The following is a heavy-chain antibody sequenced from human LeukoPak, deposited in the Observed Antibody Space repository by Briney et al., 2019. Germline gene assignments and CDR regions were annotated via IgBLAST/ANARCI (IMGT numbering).Heavy chain of an antibody. CDR1: GGTLSSYA. Sequence: SVKVSCKASGGTLSSYAISWVRQAPGQGLEWMGRIIPILGIANYAQKFQGRVTITADKSTSTAYMELSSLRSEDTAVYYCARSVTYDFWSGYYGWFDPWGQGTLVTVSS. J-gene: IGHJ5*02. V-gene: IGHV1-69*04. D-gene: IGHD3-3*01. CDR2: IIPILGIA. CDR3: ARSVTYDFWSGYYGWFDP.